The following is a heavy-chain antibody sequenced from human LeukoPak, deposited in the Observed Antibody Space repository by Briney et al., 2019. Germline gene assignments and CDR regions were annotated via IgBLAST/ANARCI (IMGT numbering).Heavy chain of an antibody. CDR1: GFTFTSSA. CDR3: AAGLHQIDYYDSSGLSYYYYYGMDV. CDR2: IVVGSGNT. Sequence: SVKVSCKASGFTFTSSAMQWVRQARGQRLEWIGWIVVGSGNTNYAQKFQERVTITRDMSTSTAYMELSSLRSEDTAVYYCAAGLHQIDYYDSSGLSYYYYYGMDVWGQGTTVTVSS. V-gene: IGHV1-58*02. D-gene: IGHD3-22*01. J-gene: IGHJ6*02.